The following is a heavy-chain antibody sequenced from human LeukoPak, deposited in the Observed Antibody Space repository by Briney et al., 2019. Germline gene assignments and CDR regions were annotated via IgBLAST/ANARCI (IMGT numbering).Heavy chain of an antibody. CDR2: IYHSGST. Sequence: SETLSLTCTVSGYSISSGYYWGWIRQPPGKGLEWIGSIYHSGSTYYNPSLKSRVTISVDRSKNQFSLKLSSVTAADTAVYYCARYGSGSYDHWGQGALVTVSS. CDR3: ARYGSGSYDH. V-gene: IGHV4-38-2*02. D-gene: IGHD3-10*01. CDR1: GYSISSGYY. J-gene: IGHJ5*02.